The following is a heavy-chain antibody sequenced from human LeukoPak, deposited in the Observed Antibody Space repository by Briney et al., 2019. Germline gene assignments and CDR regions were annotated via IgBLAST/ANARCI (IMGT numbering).Heavy chain of an antibody. V-gene: IGHV3-73*01. CDR2: IRSKANNYAT. D-gene: IGHD3-22*01. Sequence: GGSLRLSCATSGFTFSGSAIHWVRQASGKGLEWVGRIRSKANNYATTDVASVRGRFTISRDDSKNTAYLQMNSLKTEDTAVYYCTRPSFDSSVSGVVYWGQGTLVTVSS. J-gene: IGHJ4*02. CDR1: GFTFSGSA. CDR3: TRPSFDSSVSGVVY.